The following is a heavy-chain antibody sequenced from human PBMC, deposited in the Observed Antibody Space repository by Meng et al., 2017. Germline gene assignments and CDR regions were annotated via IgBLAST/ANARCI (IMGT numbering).Heavy chain of an antibody. CDR1: GGTFSSYT. CDR3: ARACGRTTMVRGVIPLGMDV. V-gene: IGHV1-69*16. D-gene: IGHD3-10*01. Sequence: SVKVSCKASGGTFSSYTISWVRQAPGQGLEWMGRIIPILGIANYAQKFQGRVTITTDESTSTAYMELSRLRSDDTAVYYCARACGRTTMVRGVIPLGMDVWGQGTTVTVSS. CDR2: IIPILGIA. J-gene: IGHJ6*02.